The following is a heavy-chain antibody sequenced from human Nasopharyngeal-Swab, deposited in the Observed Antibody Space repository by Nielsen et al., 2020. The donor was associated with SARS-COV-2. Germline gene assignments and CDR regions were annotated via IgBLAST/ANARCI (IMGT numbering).Heavy chain of an antibody. CDR2: IKHDGSAK. CDR1: GFTFRSYW. Sequence: GESLKISCAASGFTFRSYWMTWVRQAPGKGLEWVANIKHDGSAKYYADSVKGRFTISRDNSKNTLYLQMNSLRAEDTAVYYCAKDKRYFDWDGMDVWGQGTTVTVSS. D-gene: IGHD3-9*01. CDR3: AKDKRYFDWDGMDV. J-gene: IGHJ6*02. V-gene: IGHV3-7*01.